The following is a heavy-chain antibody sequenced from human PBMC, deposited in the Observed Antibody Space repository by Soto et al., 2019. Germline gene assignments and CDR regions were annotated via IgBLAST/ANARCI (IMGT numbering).Heavy chain of an antibody. V-gene: IGHV3-23*01. CDR3: AKGYGSGWYYFDY. CDR2: ISASGVTT. D-gene: IGHD6-13*01. Sequence: GGSLRPPCAAPGFNFYNYAMSWGRQAPGKGLEWVSSISASGVTTYYADSVKGRFTGSRDNSKNTLYLQMNSLRAEDTAIYYCAKGYGSGWYYFDYWGRGTLVTVSS. J-gene: IGHJ4*02. CDR1: GFNFYNYA.